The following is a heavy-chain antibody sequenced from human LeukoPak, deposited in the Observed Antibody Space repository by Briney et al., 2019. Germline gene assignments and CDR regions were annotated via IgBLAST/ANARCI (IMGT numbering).Heavy chain of an antibody. Sequence: SETLSLTCNVSGGSISGYHWSWIRQPPGKGLEWLGYIYYSGSSNYNPSLKSRVTISADTSKNQFSLKLSSVTAADTAVYYCARGESSGWYYSDYWGQGTLVTVSS. CDR2: IYYSGSS. V-gene: IGHV4-59*01. CDR1: GGSISGYH. D-gene: IGHD6-19*01. CDR3: ARGESSGWYYSDY. J-gene: IGHJ4*02.